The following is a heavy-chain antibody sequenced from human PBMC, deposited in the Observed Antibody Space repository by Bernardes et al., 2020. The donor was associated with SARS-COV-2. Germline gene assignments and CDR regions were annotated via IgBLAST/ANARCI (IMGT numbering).Heavy chain of an antibody. J-gene: IGHJ6*02. CDR1: GFTFSRYR. CDR2: IGNSDGAI. Sequence: RESLRLSCAASGFTFSRYRMHWVRLAPGKGLEWFSYIGNSDGAIYYADSVTGRFTISRDNAKNSLYLQLISLRDEHTAIYSCARDQCSGGSCLVYFYGMDVWGQGTSVTISS. D-gene: IGHD2-15*01. V-gene: IGHV3-48*02. CDR3: ARDQCSGGSCLVYFYGMDV.